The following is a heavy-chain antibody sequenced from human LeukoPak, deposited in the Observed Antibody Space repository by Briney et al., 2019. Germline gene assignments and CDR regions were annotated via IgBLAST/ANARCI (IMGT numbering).Heavy chain of an antibody. CDR2: INTDASIT. J-gene: IGHJ1*01. Sequence: PGGSLRLSCAASGFTFSTYWMHWVRQAPGKGLLWVSRINTDASITNYADSVKGRFTISRDNAKNTLYLQMNSLRSEDTAVYYCARVPPSAGEATSEYFQDWGQGTLATVSS. CDR3: ARVPPSAGEATSEYFQD. V-gene: IGHV3-74*01. D-gene: IGHD1-26*01. CDR1: GFTFSTYW.